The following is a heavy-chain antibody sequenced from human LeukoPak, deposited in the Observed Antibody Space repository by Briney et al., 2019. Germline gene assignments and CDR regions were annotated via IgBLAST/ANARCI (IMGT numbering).Heavy chain of an antibody. CDR3: AKERVGASIRDYYYYMDV. CDR1: GFTFSSYG. D-gene: IGHD1-26*01. CDR2: IRYDGSNK. V-gene: IGHV3-30*02. Sequence: PGGSLRLSYAASGFTFSSYGMHWVRQAPGKGLEWVAFIRYDGSNKYYADSVKGRFTISRDNSKNTLYLQMNSLRAEDTAVYYCAKERVGASIRDYYYYMDVWGKGTTVTVSS. J-gene: IGHJ6*03.